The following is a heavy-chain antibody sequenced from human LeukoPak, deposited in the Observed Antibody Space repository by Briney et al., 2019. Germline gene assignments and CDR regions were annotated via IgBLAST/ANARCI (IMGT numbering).Heavy chain of an antibody. CDR2: IYYSGST. Sequence: SETLSLTCTVSGGSISSSSYYWGWIRQPPGKGLEWIGSIYYSGSTYYNPSLKSRVTISVDTSKNQFSLKLSSVTAADTAVYYCARARVGATTFDYWGQGTLVTVSS. CDR1: GGSISSSSYY. D-gene: IGHD1-26*01. CDR3: ARARVGATTFDY. J-gene: IGHJ4*02. V-gene: IGHV4-39*07.